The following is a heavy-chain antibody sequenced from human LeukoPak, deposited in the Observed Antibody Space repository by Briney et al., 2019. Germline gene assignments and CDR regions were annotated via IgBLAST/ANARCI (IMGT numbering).Heavy chain of an antibody. CDR3: EKSLFCGDDCF. D-gene: IGHD2-21*02. Sequence: PSETLSLTCAVYGGSFNYYWSWIRQPPGTGLEWIGEINNSGITKYNPSLKRRVSISVDTSKNQFSLRLSSVTAADTAIYYCEKSLFCGDDCFWGPGKMVTVSS. CDR2: INNSGIT. CDR1: GGSFNYY. J-gene: IGHJ3*01. V-gene: IGHV4-34*01.